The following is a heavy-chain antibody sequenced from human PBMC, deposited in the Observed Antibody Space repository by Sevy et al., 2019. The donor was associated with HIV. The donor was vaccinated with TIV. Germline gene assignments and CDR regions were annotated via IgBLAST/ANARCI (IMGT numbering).Heavy chain of an antibody. CDR3: ARGGESRCSWYYFDY. V-gene: IGHV4-4*07. Sequence: SETLSLTCTVSGGSISSYYWSWIRQPAGKGLEWIGRIYTSGSTNYNPSLKSRVTMSVDTSRNQFSLKLSYVTAADTAVYYCARGGESRCSWYYFDYWGQGTLVTVSS. CDR2: IYTSGST. J-gene: IGHJ4*02. CDR1: GGSISSYY. D-gene: IGHD6-13*01.